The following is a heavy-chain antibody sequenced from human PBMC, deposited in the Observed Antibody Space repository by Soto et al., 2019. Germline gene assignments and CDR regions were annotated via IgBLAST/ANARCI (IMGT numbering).Heavy chain of an antibody. CDR2: IIPIFGTA. CDR3: ARKRYCSGGSCTVYYYYYGMDV. V-gene: IGHV1-69*13. Sequence: GASVKVSCKASGGTFSSYAISWVRQAPGQGLGWMGGIIPIFGTANYAQKFQGRVTITADESTSTAYMELSSLRSEDTAVYYCARKRYCSGGSCTVYYYYYGMDVWGQGTTVTVSS. D-gene: IGHD2-15*01. CDR1: GGTFSSYA. J-gene: IGHJ6*02.